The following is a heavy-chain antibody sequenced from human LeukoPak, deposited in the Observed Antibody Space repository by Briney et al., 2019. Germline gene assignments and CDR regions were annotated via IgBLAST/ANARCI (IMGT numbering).Heavy chain of an antibody. V-gene: IGHV1-46*01. J-gene: IGHJ4*02. CDR2: INPSGGST. Sequence: ASAKVSCKASGYTFTSYYMHWVRQAPGQGLEWMGIINPSGGSTSYAQKFQGRVTMTRDMSTSTVYMELSSLRSEDTAVYYCARDHPIAAAGTGEFDCWGQGTLVTVSS. CDR3: ARDHPIAAAGTGEFDC. D-gene: IGHD6-13*01. CDR1: GYTFTSYY.